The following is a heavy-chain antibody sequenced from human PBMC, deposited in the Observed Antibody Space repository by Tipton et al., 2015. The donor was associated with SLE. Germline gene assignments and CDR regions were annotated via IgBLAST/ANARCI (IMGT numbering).Heavy chain of an antibody. CDR2: INDSGNT. D-gene: IGHD3-22*01. V-gene: IGHV4-38-2*01. Sequence: GLVKPSETLSLTCDVSGYSISSGYYWAWIRQPPGSGLEWIGSINDSGNTYYSPSRKSRVTSSADTSKNQFSLKLTSVTAADTAVYYCARQPLYYDSRGSSPAYFQSWGQGAPVTVSS. CDR3: ARQPLYYDSRGSSPAYFQS. CDR1: GYSISSGYY. J-gene: IGHJ1*01.